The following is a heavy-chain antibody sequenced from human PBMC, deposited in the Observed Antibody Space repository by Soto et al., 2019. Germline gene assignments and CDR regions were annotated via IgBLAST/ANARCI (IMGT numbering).Heavy chain of an antibody. J-gene: IGHJ6*02. D-gene: IGHD3-10*01. Sequence: EVQLVQSGAEVKKPGESLRISCKGSGYSFTSYWISWVRQMPGKGLEWMGRIDPSDSYTNYSPSFQGHVTISADKSISASYLQWSSRKASDTAMYYCASPSAVSYYSYGMDVWGQGTTVTVSS. V-gene: IGHV5-10-1*01. CDR3: ASPSAVSYYSYGMDV. CDR1: GYSFTSYW. CDR2: IDPSDSYT.